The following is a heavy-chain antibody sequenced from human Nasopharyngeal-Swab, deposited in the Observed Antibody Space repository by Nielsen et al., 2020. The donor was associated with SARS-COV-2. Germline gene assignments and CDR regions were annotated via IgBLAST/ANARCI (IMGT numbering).Heavy chain of an antibody. J-gene: IGHJ4*02. CDR1: GGTFSTYA. D-gene: IGHD3-10*01. V-gene: IGHV1-69*13. CDR3: VRGGVQQRIDF. Sequence: SVKVSCKASGGTFSTYAISWVRQAPGQGLEWMGGIIPMYGTPNYAQKFQDRVTISADVSTRTDFMELRSLGIDDTAVYYCVRGGVQQRIDFWGQGTLVTVSS. CDR2: IIPMYGTP.